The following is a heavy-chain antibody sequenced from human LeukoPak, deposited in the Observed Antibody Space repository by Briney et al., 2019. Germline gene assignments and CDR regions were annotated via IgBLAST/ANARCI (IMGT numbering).Heavy chain of an antibody. V-gene: IGHV3-30-3*01. D-gene: IGHD3-9*01. CDR2: ISYAGSSR. CDR3: VSERRPAYDIVTGPVAH. Sequence: GGSLRLSCAASGFTFSTYAIHWVRQAPGKGLEWVAVISYAGSSRYYADSVKGRFTISRDNSRNTLYLQMNSLRAEDTAVYYCVSERRPAYDIVTGPVAHWGRGTLVTVSS. CDR1: GFTFSTYA. J-gene: IGHJ5*02.